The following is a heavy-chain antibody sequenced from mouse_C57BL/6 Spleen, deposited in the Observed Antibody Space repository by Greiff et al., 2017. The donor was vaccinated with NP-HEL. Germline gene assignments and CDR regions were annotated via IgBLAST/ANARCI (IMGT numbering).Heavy chain of an antibody. V-gene: IGHV1-55*01. CDR2: IYPGSGST. CDR1: GYTFTSYW. CDR3: ARSLYYYGSSGDY. J-gene: IGHJ2*01. D-gene: IGHD1-1*01. Sequence: QVQLQQPGAELVKPGASVKMSCKASGYTFTSYWITWVKQRPGQGLEWIGDIYPGSGSTNYNEKFKSKATLTVDTSSSTAYMQLSSLTSEDSAVYDCARSLYYYGSSGDYWGQGTTLTVSS.